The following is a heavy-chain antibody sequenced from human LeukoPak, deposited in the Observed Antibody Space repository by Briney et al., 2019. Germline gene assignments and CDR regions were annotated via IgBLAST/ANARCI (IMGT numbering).Heavy chain of an antibody. CDR3: ASLYGSGSRRKYYFDY. D-gene: IGHD3-10*01. J-gene: IGHJ4*02. CDR2: IGSSDSTT. V-gene: IGHV3-48*03. Sequence: GGSLRLSCVASGFTFSSYEMNWVRQAPGKGLEWLSYIGSSDSTTHYADSVKGRFTISRDNAKNSLYLQMNSLRVEDTAVYYCASLYGSGSRRKYYFDYWGQGTLVTVSS. CDR1: GFTFSSYE.